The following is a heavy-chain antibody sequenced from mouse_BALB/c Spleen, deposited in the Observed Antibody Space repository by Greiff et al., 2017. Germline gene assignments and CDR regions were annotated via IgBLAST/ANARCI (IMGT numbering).Heavy chain of an antibody. J-gene: IGHJ3*01. V-gene: IGHV1-54*01. CDR2: INPGSGGT. Sequence: QVQLKESGAELVRPGTSVKVSCKASGYAFTNYLIEWVKQRPGQGLEWIGVINPGSGGTNYNEKFKGKATLTADKSSSTAYMQLSSLTSDDSAVYFCARGDYGNYLFAYWGQGTLVTVSA. CDR1: GYAFTNYL. CDR3: ARGDYGNYLFAY. D-gene: IGHD2-1*01.